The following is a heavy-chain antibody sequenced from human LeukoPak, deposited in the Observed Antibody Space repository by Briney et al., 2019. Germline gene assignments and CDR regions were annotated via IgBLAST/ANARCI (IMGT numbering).Heavy chain of an antibody. CDR2: ISACNGNT. J-gene: IGHJ4*02. Sequence: ASVKVSCKASGYTFATYGIIWVRQAPGQGLEWMGWISACNGNTNYAQKLQGRVTMTTDTSTSTAYMELRSLRSDDTAVYYCARGPYCSGATCYSQYFDYWGQGTLVTISS. CDR3: ARGPYCSGATCYSQYFDY. D-gene: IGHD2-15*01. V-gene: IGHV1-18*01. CDR1: GYTFATYG.